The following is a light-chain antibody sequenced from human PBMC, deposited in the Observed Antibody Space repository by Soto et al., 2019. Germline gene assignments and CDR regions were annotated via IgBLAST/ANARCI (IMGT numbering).Light chain of an antibody. CDR1: SSDVGGYNY. CDR3: SSYAGGGGV. CDR2: EVS. Sequence: QSALTQPPSASGSPGQSVTISCTGTSSDVGGYNYVSWYQQHPGKAPKLMIYEVSKRASGVPDRFSGSKSGNTASLTVSGLQAEEEADYYCSSYAGGGGVFGGGTKVTVL. V-gene: IGLV2-8*01. J-gene: IGLJ2*01.